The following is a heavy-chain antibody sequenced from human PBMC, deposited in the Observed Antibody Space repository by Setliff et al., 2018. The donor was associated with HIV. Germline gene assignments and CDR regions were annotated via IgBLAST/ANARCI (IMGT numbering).Heavy chain of an antibody. D-gene: IGHD4-4*01. CDR3: VRDITTCWDV. CDR1: GFTFRNYW. Sequence: GGSLRLSCATSGFTFRNYWMHWVRQAPGKGLVWVSRIDGDGSGTSYADSVQGRFTISRDNAKNTLYLQMNSLRAEDTAVYYCVRDITTCWDVWGQGTTVTVSS. V-gene: IGHV3-74*01. J-gene: IGHJ6*02. CDR2: IDGDGSGT.